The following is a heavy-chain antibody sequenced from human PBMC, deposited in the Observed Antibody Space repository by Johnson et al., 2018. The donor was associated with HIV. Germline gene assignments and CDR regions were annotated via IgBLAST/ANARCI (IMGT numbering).Heavy chain of an antibody. D-gene: IGHD6-6*01. CDR1: GFTFSSYA. V-gene: IGHV3-48*04. J-gene: IGHJ3*02. CDR2: ISSSGSTI. CDR3: ARDWRGEQLVDQGDAFDI. Sequence: VRLVESGGGVVQPGRSLRLSCAASGFTFSSYAMHWVRQAPGKGLEWVSYISSSGSTIYYADSVKGRFTISRDNAKNSLYLQMNSLRAEDTALYFCARDWRGEQLVDQGDAFDIWAKGQWSPSLQ.